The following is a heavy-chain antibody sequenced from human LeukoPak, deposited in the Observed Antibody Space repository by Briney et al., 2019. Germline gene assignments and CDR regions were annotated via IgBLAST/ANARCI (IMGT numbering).Heavy chain of an antibody. Sequence: ASVKGSCKASGYTFTSDGISWVRQAPGQGRGWMGWVSAHNGNTTYAQKLQRRVPTPTDTSTSTAYMELRSLRSDATAVYSCARGVHENWSDPWGQGTLVTVSS. CDR1: GYTFTSDG. V-gene: IGHV1-18*01. CDR3: ARGVHENWSDP. CDR2: VSAHNGNT. J-gene: IGHJ5*02.